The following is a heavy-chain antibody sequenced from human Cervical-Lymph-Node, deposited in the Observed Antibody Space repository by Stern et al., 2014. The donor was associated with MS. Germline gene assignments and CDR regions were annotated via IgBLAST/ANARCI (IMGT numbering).Heavy chain of an antibody. D-gene: IGHD3-10*01. V-gene: IGHV3-21*01. J-gene: IGHJ6*02. CDR3: VRDRIGVAGNYHYYYGMDV. Sequence: EVPLVESGGGLVKPGGSLRLSCAASGFTFNSYTMNWVRQAPGQGLEWDSSISSSTGVIYYADSVNGRFTISRDNAKNSLYLQMNSLRADDTAVYYCVRDRIGVAGNYHYYYGMDVWGQGTTVTVSS. CDR1: GFTFNSYT. CDR2: ISSSTGVI.